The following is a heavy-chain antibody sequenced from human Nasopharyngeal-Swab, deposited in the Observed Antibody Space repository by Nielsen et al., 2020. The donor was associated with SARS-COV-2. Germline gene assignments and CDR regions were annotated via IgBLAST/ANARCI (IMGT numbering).Heavy chain of an antibody. Sequence: SETLSLTCTVSGGSISSSSYYWGWIRQPPGKGLEWIGSIYYSGSTYYNPSLKSRVTMSVDTSKNQFSLKLSSVTAADTAVYYCARDYYDSSGYYWDYWGQGTLVTVSS. CDR1: GGSISSSSYY. CDR2: IYYSGST. V-gene: IGHV4-39*07. J-gene: IGHJ4*02. D-gene: IGHD3-22*01. CDR3: ARDYYDSSGYYWDY.